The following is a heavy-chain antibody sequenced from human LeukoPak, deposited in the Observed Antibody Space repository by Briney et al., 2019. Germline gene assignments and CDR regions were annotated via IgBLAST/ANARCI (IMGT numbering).Heavy chain of an antibody. D-gene: IGHD3-22*01. CDR3: AREDSSGFHFDGDAFDI. V-gene: IGHV3-7*01. Sequence: PGGSLRLSCAASGFTFSSYWMSWVRQAPGKGLEWVANIKQDGSEKYYVDSVKGRFTISRDNAKNSLYLQMNSLRAEDTAVYYCAREDSSGFHFDGDAFDIWGQGTMVTVSS. CDR2: IKQDGSEK. J-gene: IGHJ3*02. CDR1: GFTFSSYW.